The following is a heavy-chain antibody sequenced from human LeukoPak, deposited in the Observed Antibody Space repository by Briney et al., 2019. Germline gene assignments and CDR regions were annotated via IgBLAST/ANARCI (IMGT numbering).Heavy chain of an antibody. D-gene: IGHD2-2*01. Sequence: SVKASCKASGGTFSSYAISWVRQAPGQGLEWMGGIIPIFGTGNYAQKFQGRVTITADESTSTAYMELSSLRYEDTAVYYCAREYCSSIRCRPRFDYWGQGTLVTVSS. CDR1: GGTFSSYA. J-gene: IGHJ4*02. CDR3: AREYCSSIRCRPRFDY. V-gene: IGHV1-69*13. CDR2: IIPIFGTG.